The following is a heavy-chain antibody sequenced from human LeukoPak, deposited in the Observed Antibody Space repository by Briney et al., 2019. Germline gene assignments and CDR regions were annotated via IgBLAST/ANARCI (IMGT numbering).Heavy chain of an antibody. D-gene: IGHD3-10*01. Sequence: ASVKFSCKASNYTFTSYGISWVRQAPGQGLEWMAWINAYNGDTNYAQKFQGRVTLTTDTSTSTAYMELRSLRSDDTAVYYCARDGSGVWFDYWGQGTLVTVSS. CDR2: INAYNGDT. CDR3: ARDGSGVWFDY. J-gene: IGHJ4*02. V-gene: IGHV1-18*01. CDR1: NYTFTSYG.